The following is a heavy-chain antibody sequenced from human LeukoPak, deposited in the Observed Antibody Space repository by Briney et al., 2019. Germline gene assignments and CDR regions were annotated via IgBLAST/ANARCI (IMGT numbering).Heavy chain of an antibody. CDR1: GFTFSSYA. Sequence: GRSLRLSCAASGFTFSSYAMHWVRQAPGKGLEWVAVISYDGSNKYYADSVKGRFTISRDNSKNTLYLQMNSLRAEDTAVYYCARSPVPGVFDYWGQGTLVTVSS. CDR3: ARSPVPGVFDY. J-gene: IGHJ4*02. D-gene: IGHD1-1*01. V-gene: IGHV3-30*04. CDR2: ISYDGSNK.